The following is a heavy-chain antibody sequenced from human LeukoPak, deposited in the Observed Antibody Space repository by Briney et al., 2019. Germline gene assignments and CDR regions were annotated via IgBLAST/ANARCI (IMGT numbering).Heavy chain of an antibody. V-gene: IGHV1-8*01. D-gene: IGHD6-19*01. CDR2: MNPNSGNT. J-gene: IGHJ4*02. Sequence: ASVKVSCKASGYTFTSYDINWVRQATGQGLEWMGWMNPNSGNTGYAQKFQGRVTMTRNTSISTAYMELSSLRSEDTAVYYCARGTYSSGWCSTKSYYFDYWGQGTLVTVSS. CDR1: GYTFTSYD. CDR3: ARGTYSSGWCSTKSYYFDY.